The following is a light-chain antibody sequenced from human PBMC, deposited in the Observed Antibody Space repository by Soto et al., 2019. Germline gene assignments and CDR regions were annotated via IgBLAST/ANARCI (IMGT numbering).Light chain of an antibody. J-gene: IGLJ3*02. CDR2: GNN. CDR3: AAWDDSLNAWV. Sequence: QSVLTQPHSASGTPGQRVTISCSGSSSDIGSNTVNWYQQLPGTAPKLLISGNNQRPSGVPDRFSGSKSGTSASLAISGLQSEDEADYYCAAWDDSLNAWVFGGGTKLTVL. V-gene: IGLV1-44*01. CDR1: SSDIGSNT.